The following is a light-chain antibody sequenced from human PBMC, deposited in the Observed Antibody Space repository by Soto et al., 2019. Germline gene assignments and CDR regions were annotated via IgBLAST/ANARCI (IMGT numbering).Light chain of an antibody. CDR3: AAWDDSLNGWV. CDR2: SND. V-gene: IGLV1-44*01. Sequence: QSVLTQAPSASETPGQRVTISCSGSSSNIGSNTVSWYQQVPGTAPKLLIYSNDQRPSGVPDRFSGSKSGTSASLAIGGLQSEDEADYYCAAWDDSLNGWVFGGGTQLTVL. J-gene: IGLJ3*02. CDR1: SSNIGSNT.